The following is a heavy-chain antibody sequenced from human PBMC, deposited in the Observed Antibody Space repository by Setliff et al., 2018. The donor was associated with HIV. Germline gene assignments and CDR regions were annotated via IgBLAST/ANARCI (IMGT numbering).Heavy chain of an antibody. CDR3: ARDSVRGASWYPGGFDV. Sequence: GGSLRLSCAASGLIFSSYEMNWVRRAPGKGLEWVAYISGSGTRTFYLDSVKGRFSISRDDARNSVYLQMNNLRAEDTAVYYCARDSVRGASWYPGGFDVWGQGAMVTVSS. V-gene: IGHV3-48*03. D-gene: IGHD3-10*01. CDR1: GLIFSSYE. J-gene: IGHJ3*01. CDR2: ISGSGTRT.